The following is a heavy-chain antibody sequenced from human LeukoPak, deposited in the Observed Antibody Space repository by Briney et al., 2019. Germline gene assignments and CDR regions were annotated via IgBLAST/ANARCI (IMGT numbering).Heavy chain of an antibody. CDR3: ANCGGISSPDDGFDI. J-gene: IGHJ3*02. CDR1: GGSFSGYY. V-gene: IGHV4-34*09. D-gene: IGHD2-21*01. CDR2: INHSVST. Sequence: SPTLSPTCAVYGGSFSGYYWRWIRHPPGKGMEWIREINHSVSTNYNPSFKSRVTISVETSKNQFCLKLSSVAAADTAVYYCANCGGISSPDDGFDIWGEGAMVTVSS.